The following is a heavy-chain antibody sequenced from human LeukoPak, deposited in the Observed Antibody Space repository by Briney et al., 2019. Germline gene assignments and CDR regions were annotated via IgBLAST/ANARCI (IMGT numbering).Heavy chain of an antibody. CDR3: ATTHRDSDYTRDGTPFDY. CDR2: IYISGST. CDR1: GCGVGGNY. Sequence: GGSLRLSCAASGCGVGGNYMTWVRQAPGKGLEWVSVIYISGSTYYADSVKGRFTISRDISKNTLYLQMNSLRAEDTAVYYCATTHRDSDYTRDGTPFDYWGQGTLVTVSS. D-gene: IGHD5-12*01. J-gene: IGHJ4*02. V-gene: IGHV3-66*01.